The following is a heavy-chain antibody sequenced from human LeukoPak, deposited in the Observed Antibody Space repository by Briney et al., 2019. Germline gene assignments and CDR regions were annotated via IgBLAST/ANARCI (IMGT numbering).Heavy chain of an antibody. CDR3: AIHLFDPLNY. V-gene: IGHV3-48*03. J-gene: IGHJ4*02. CDR2: ISSSGSTI. Sequence: GGSLRLSCAASGFTFSSYEMNWVHQAPGKGLEWVSYISSSGSTIYYADSVKDRFTISRDNAKNSLYLQMNSLRAEDTAVYYCAIHLFDPLNYWGQGTLVTVSS. CDR1: GFTFSSYE. D-gene: IGHD3-9*01.